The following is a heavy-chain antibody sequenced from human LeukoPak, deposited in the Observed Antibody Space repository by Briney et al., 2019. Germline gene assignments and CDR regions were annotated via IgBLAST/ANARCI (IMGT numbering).Heavy chain of an antibody. CDR3: ARDETSRVRFLEWLSPDDAFDI. J-gene: IGHJ3*02. V-gene: IGHV1-69*04. Sequence: SVKVSCKASGGTFSSYAISWVRQAPGQGLEWMGRIIPILGIANYAQKFQGRVTITADKSTSTAYMELSSLRSEDTAVYYCARDETSRVRFLEWLSPDDAFDIWGQGTMVTVSS. CDR1: GGTFSSYA. CDR2: IIPILGIA. D-gene: IGHD3-3*01.